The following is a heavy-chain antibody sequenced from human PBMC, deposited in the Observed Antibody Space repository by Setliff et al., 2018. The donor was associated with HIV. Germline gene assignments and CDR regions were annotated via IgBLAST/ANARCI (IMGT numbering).Heavy chain of an antibody. V-gene: IGHV3-21*01. J-gene: IGHJ6*02. Sequence: PSETLSLSCVASGFSSSAYSMTWVRQAPGKGLEWVSSISSGTRTFIYYAESMEGRLTVSRDNAKNSLYLQMNSLRVDDTAAYFCARVKAAAGPSYYYALDVWGQGTTVTVSS. D-gene: IGHD6-13*01. CDR3: ARVKAAAGPSYYYALDV. CDR1: GFSSSAYS. CDR2: ISSGTRTFI.